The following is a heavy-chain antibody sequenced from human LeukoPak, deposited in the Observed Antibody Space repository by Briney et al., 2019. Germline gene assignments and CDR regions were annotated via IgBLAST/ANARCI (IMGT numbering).Heavy chain of an antibody. CDR2: IKQDGSEK. J-gene: IGHJ4*02. Sequence: GGSLTLSYAASGFTFSSYWMSWVRQAPGKGLEWVANIKQDGSEKYYVDSVKGRFTISRDNAKNSLYLQMNSLRAEDTAVYYCARDLGGWYVFDYWGQGTLVTVSS. V-gene: IGHV3-7*01. D-gene: IGHD6-19*01. CDR1: GFTFSSYW. CDR3: ARDLGGWYVFDY.